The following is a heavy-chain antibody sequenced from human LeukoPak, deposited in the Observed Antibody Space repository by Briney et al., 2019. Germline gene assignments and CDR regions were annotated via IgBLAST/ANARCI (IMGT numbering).Heavy chain of an antibody. CDR2: ITHDGSEM. J-gene: IGHJ5*02. D-gene: IGHD5-18*01. Sequence: TGGSLRLSCAASGFTFSSYGMYWVRQAPGKGLECVAFITHDGSEMYYADSVKGRFTISRDNSRDTLYLQVNSLRGDDTAIYYCARNRGYTYDYDSFDPWGQGTLVTVSS. CDR1: GFTFSSYG. V-gene: IGHV3-30*19. CDR3: ARNRGYTYDYDSFDP.